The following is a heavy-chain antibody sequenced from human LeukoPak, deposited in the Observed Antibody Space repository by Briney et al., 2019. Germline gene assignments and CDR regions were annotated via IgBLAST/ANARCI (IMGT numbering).Heavy chain of an antibody. V-gene: IGHV4-59*08. CDR2: IFYSGST. CDR3: ARLTTVVTPIDAFDI. Sequence: SETLSLTCTVSGGSISNYYWSWIRQPPGKGLEWIGYIFYSGSTNYNPSLKSRVTISVVTPKNQFSLKLSSVTAADTAVYYCARLTTVVTPIDAFDIWGQGTMVTVSS. CDR1: GGSISNYY. J-gene: IGHJ3*02. D-gene: IGHD4-23*01.